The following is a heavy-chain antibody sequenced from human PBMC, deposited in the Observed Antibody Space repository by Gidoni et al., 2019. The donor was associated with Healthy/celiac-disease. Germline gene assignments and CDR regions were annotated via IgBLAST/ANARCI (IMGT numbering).Heavy chain of an antibody. V-gene: IGHV1-69*01. J-gene: IGHJ6*02. CDR2: IIPIFGTA. Sequence: SSYAISWVRQAPGQGLEWMGGIIPIFGTANYAQKFQGRVTITADESTSTAYMELSSLRSEDTAVYYCARDEDISYYYYGMDVWGQGTTVTVSS. CDR3: ARDEDISYYYYGMDV. CDR1: SSYA. D-gene: IGHD2-15*01.